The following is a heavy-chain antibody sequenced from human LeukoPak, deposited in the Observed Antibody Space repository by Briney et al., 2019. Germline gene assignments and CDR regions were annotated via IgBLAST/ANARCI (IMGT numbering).Heavy chain of an antibody. CDR3: ARIIDPGIAAAGTNNWFDP. CDR2: ISPYNGNT. D-gene: IGHD6-13*01. J-gene: IGHJ5*02. Sequence: ASVKVSCTASGYSFTSYGISWVRQAPGQGLEWVGWISPYNGNTNYAHKLQGRVTMTTENSTSAAYMELRCLRSDNTAVYDCARIIDPGIAAAGTNNWFDPWGQGTLVTVSS. CDR1: GYSFTSYG. V-gene: IGHV1-18*01.